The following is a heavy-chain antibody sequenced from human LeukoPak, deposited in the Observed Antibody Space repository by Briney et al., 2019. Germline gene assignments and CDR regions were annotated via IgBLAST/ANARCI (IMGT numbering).Heavy chain of an antibody. J-gene: IGHJ4*02. Sequence: SETLSLTCTVSGYSISSGYYWGWIRQPPGKGLEWIGYIYHSGSTKYNPSLKSRVTISVDTSKNQFSLKMSSVTAADTAVYYCARDGYSGNDGLWGQGTLVTVSS. V-gene: IGHV4-38-2*02. CDR3: ARDGYSGNDGL. D-gene: IGHD5-12*01. CDR1: GYSISSGYY. CDR2: IYHSGST.